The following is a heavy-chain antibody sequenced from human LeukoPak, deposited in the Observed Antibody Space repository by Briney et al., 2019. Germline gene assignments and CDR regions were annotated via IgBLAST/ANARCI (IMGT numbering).Heavy chain of an antibody. CDR2: ISSSSSYI. D-gene: IGHD5-18*01. Sequence: GGSLRLSCAASGFTFSSYSMNWVRQAPGKGLEWVSSISSSSSYIYYADSVKGRFTISRDNAKNSLYLQMNSLRAEDTAVYYCARAPGSDGYGYLGLGYWGQGTLVTVSS. V-gene: IGHV3-21*01. CDR1: GFTFSSYS. J-gene: IGHJ4*02. CDR3: ARAPGSDGYGYLGLGY.